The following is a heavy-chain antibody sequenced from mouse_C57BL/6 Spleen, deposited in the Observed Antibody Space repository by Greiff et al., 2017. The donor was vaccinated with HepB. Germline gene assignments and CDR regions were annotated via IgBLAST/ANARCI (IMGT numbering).Heavy chain of an antibody. CDR3: ANYYGSRSYWYFDV. V-gene: IGHV1-26*01. Sequence: EVKLQQSGPELVKPGASVKISCKASGYTFTDYYMNWVKQSHGKSLEWIGDINPNNGGTSYNQKFKGKATLTVDKSSSTAYMELRSLTSEDSAVYYCANYYGSRSYWYFDVWGTGTTVTVSS. J-gene: IGHJ1*03. CDR1: GYTFTDYY. D-gene: IGHD1-1*01. CDR2: INPNNGGT.